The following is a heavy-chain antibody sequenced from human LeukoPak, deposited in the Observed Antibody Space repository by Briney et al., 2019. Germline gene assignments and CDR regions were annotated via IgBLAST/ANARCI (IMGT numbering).Heavy chain of an antibody. Sequence: PSGTLSLTCAVSGGSISSSNWWSWVRRPPGKGLEWIGEIYHSGSTNYNPSLKSRVTISVDKSKNQFSLKLSSVTAADTAVYYCARGGVGATPGAFDIWGQGTMVTVSS. CDR1: GGSISSSNW. D-gene: IGHD1-26*01. J-gene: IGHJ3*02. CDR3: ARGGVGATPGAFDI. CDR2: IYHSGST. V-gene: IGHV4-4*02.